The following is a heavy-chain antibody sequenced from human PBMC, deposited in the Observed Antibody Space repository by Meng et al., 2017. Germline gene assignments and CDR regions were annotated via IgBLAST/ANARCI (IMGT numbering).Heavy chain of an antibody. CDR3: ARELGVGATSMGI. J-gene: IGHJ4*02. CDR2: IWYDGSNK. CDR1: GFTFSSYC. V-gene: IGHV3-33*01. D-gene: IGHD1-26*01. Sequence: QVQLVESGGGVVQPGRTLSLPCAASGFTFSSYCMHWVRQAPGKGLEWVAVIWYDGSNKYYADSVKGRFTISRDNSKNTLYLQMNSLRAEDTAVYYCARELGVGATSMGIWGQGTLVTVSS.